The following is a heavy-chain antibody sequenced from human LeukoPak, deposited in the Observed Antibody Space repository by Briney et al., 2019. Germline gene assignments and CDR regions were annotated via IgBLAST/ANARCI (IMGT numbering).Heavy chain of an antibody. CDR3: ARDPSMVRGFHWFDP. D-gene: IGHD3-10*01. J-gene: IGHJ5*02. Sequence: GGSLRLSCAASGFTFSDYYMSRIRQAPGKGLEWVSYISSSGSTIYYADSVKGRFTISRDNAKNSLYLQMNSLRAEDTAVYYCARDPSMVRGFHWFDPWGQGTLVTVSS. CDR1: GFTFSDYY. CDR2: ISSSGSTI. V-gene: IGHV3-11*01.